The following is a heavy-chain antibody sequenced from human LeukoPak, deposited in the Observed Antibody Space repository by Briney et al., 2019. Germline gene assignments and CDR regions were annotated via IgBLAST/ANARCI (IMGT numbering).Heavy chain of an antibody. CDR1: GFTFSSYW. CDR3: ARVDPKVPGDYX. Sequence: RLSCAASGFTFSSYWMHWVRQAPGKGLVWVSRINSDGSTTRYADSVKGRFTISRDNAKNTLYLQMNSLRGEDTAVYCCARVDPKVPGDYXWGQGTLXXVXS. CDR2: INSDGSTT. V-gene: IGHV3-74*01. D-gene: IGHD2-2*03. J-gene: IGHJ4*02.